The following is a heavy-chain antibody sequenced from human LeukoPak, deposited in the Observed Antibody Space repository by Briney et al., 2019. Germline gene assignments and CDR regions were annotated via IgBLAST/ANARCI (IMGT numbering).Heavy chain of an antibody. D-gene: IGHD3-22*01. V-gene: IGHV1-18*01. CDR2: ISAYKGNT. CDR1: GYTFTNYG. CDR3: ARDGYYYDSSGYYRKSEFDY. Sequence: ASVKVSCTASGYTFTNYGISWVRQAPGQGLEWMGWISAYKGNTNYAQNLQGRVTMTTDTPTSTAYMELRSLRSDDTAVYYCARDGYYYDSSGYYRKSEFDYWGQGTLVTVSS. J-gene: IGHJ4*02.